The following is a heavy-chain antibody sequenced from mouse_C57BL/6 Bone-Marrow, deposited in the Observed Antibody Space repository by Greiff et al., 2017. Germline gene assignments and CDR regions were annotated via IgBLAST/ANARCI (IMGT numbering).Heavy chain of an antibody. Sequence: VQLQQSGPELVKPGASVKMSCKASGYTFTDYNMHWVKQSHGKSLEWIGYINPNNGGTSYNQKFKGKATLTVNKSSSTAYMELRSLTSEDSAVYYCAREGGQAWYFDVWGTGTTFTVSS. CDR1: GYTFTDYN. D-gene: IGHD3-2*02. V-gene: IGHV1-22*01. J-gene: IGHJ1*03. CDR3: AREGGQAWYFDV. CDR2: INPNNGGT.